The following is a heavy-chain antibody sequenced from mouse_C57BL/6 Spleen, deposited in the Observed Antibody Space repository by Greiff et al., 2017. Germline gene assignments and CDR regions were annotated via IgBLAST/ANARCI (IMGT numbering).Heavy chain of an antibody. CDR1: GYAFSSYW. V-gene: IGHV1-80*01. Sequence: VQLQQSGAELVKPGASVKISCKASGYAFSSYWMNWVKQRPGKGLEWIGQIYPGDGDTNYNGKFKGKATLTADKSSSTAYMQLSSLTSEDSAVYFCAREGLGRGYFDYWGQGTTLTVSS. D-gene: IGHD4-1*01. CDR3: AREGLGRGYFDY. J-gene: IGHJ2*01. CDR2: IYPGDGDT.